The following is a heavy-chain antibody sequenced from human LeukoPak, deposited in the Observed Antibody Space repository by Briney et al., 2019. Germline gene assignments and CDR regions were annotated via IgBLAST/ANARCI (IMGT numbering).Heavy chain of an antibody. J-gene: IGHJ4*02. CDR1: GYTFTGYY. Sequence: ASVKVSCKASGYTFTGYYMHWVRQAHGQGFEWMGWINPNSGGTNYAQKFQGRVTMTRDTSISTAYMELSRLRSDDTAVYYCARDPWGVKRSSYCSSTSCYRWGQGTLVTVSS. CDR2: INPNSGGT. V-gene: IGHV1-2*02. D-gene: IGHD2-2*01. CDR3: ARDPWGVKRSSYCSSTSCYR.